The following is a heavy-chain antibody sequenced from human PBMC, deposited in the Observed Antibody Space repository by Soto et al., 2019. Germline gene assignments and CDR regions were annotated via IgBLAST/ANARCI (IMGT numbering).Heavy chain of an antibody. CDR3: AHAGEL. Sequence: QPPGKGLEWIGSIYYSGSTYYNPSLKSRVTISVDTSKNQFSLKLSSVTAADTAVYYCAHAGELWGQGTLVSVPS. J-gene: IGHJ4*02. CDR2: IYYSGST. D-gene: IGHD1-26*01. V-gene: IGHV4-39*01.